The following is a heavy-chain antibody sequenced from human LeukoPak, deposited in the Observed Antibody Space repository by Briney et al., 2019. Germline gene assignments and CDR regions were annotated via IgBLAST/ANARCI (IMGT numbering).Heavy chain of an antibody. CDR3: ARDRYYGSGNVRSDPSSGY. V-gene: IGHV1-69*04. Sequence: ASVKVSCKASGGTFSSYAISWVRQAPGQGLEWMGRIIPILGIANYAQKFQGRVTITADKSTSTAYMELSSLRSEDTAVYYCARDRYYGSGNVRSDPSSGYWGQGTLVTVSS. CDR1: GGTFSSYA. J-gene: IGHJ4*02. D-gene: IGHD3-10*01. CDR2: IIPILGIA.